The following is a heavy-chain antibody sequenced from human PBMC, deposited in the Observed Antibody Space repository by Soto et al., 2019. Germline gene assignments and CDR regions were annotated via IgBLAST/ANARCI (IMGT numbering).Heavy chain of an antibody. Sequence: PSETLCLTGAFCDGSFTSSNWLTCVHQPPGQGLEWIGEIYRTGSTNYNPSLKSRVTISLDKSENQFSLKVTSLTAADTAVYYCASRDPGTSVDYWGQGTLVTVSS. CDR3: ASRDPGTSVDY. V-gene: IGHV4-4*02. J-gene: IGHJ4*02. CDR2: IYRTGST. D-gene: IGHD1-7*01. CDR1: DGSFTSSNW.